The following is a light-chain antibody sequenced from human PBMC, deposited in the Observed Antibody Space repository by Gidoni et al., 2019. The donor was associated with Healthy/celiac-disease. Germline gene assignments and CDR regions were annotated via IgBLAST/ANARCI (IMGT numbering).Light chain of an antibody. J-gene: IGKJ5*01. CDR2: EVS. Sequence: DMVMTQTPLSLSVTPGQPASISCKSSQSLLHRDGKTYLYWYLQKPGQPPQLLIYEVSHRFSGVPDRFSGSGSGTDFTLKIRPVEAEDVWGYFCMPSIQPPTPFXHXTRLEIK. V-gene: IGKV2D-29*01. CDR3: MPSIQPPTP. CDR1: QSLLHRDGKTY.